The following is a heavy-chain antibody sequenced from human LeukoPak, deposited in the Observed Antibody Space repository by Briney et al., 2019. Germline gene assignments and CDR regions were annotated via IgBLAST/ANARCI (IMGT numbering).Heavy chain of an antibody. CDR3: ARESDDFWSDWRIDY. Sequence: PSETLSLTCAVYGGSFSGYYWSWIRQPPGKGLEWIGEINHSGSTNYNPSLKSRVTISVDTSKNQFSLKLSSVTAADTAVYYCARESDDFWSDWRIDYWGQGTLVTVSS. CDR1: GGSFSGYY. J-gene: IGHJ4*02. V-gene: IGHV4-34*01. D-gene: IGHD3-3*01. CDR2: INHSGST.